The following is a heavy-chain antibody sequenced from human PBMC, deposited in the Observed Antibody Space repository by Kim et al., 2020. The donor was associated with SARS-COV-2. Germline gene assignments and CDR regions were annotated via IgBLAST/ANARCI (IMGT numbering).Heavy chain of an antibody. J-gene: IGHJ4*02. CDR1: GFTFSSYA. D-gene: IGHD3-22*01. CDR3: AKVSSRSGYYIPFDY. V-gene: IGHV3-23*01. Sequence: GGSLRLSCAASGFTFSSYAMSWVRQAPGKGLEWVSAISGSGSSAYYADSVKGRFTISRDNSKNTLYLQMNSLRAEDTAVYYCAKVSSRSGYYIPFDYWGQGTLVTVSS. CDR2: ISGSGSSA.